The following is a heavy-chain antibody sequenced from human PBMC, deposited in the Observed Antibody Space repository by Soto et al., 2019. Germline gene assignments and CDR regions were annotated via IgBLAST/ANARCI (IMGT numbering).Heavy chain of an antibody. CDR1: VFNFAGYG. V-gene: IGHV3-23*01. J-gene: IGHJ4*02. D-gene: IGHD6-25*01. CDR2: ISGPSYAS. CDR3: AKTPMEAAGTQFFDL. Sequence: PWGSLRLSCVCSVFNFAGYGLAWVRQPPGKGLEWVTSISGPSYASFTADSLSGRFTVYRDNSKDTLFLQMKNLRAEDTAIYYCAKTPMEAAGTQFFDLWGQGTMVTVSS.